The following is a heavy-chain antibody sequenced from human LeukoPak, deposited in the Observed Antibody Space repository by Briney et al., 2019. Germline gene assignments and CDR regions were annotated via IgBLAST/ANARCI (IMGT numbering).Heavy chain of an antibody. V-gene: IGHV3-23*01. Sequence: GGSLRLSCAASGFTFSSCAMNWVRQAPGRGLEWVSAIRGSGDNTCYADSVRGRFTISRDNSKSTLYLQMNSLRAEDTAIYYCAKNMGPEYYYGMDVWGQGTTVTVSS. CDR3: AKNMGPEYYYGMDV. CDR1: GFTFSSCA. D-gene: IGHD2/OR15-2a*01. CDR2: IRGSGDNT. J-gene: IGHJ6*02.